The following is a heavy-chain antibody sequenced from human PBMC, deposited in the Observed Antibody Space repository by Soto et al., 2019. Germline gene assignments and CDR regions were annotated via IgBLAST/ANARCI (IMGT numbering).Heavy chain of an antibody. J-gene: IGHJ6*02. CDR2: LSRGDER. D-gene: IGHD3-16*01. CDR1: GAPITTTKW. CDR3: ATQTISYTWGV. Sequence: QVQLQESGPGLVKPSETLSLTCTVSGAPITTTKWWAWVRLPPGKGLEWIGELSRGDERSSNPSLEGRFTMSLDKSNSPFSLELSSVTAADAAIYYCATQTISYTWGVWGRGTSVTVSS. V-gene: IGHV4-4*02.